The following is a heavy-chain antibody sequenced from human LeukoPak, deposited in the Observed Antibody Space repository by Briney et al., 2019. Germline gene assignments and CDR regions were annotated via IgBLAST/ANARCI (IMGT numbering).Heavy chain of an antibody. V-gene: IGHV3-74*01. CDR3: ARELGYCSSTSCYNWFDP. J-gene: IGHJ5*02. CDR2: INSDGSST. CDR1: GFTFSSYW. D-gene: IGHD2-2*01. Sequence: PGGSLRLSCAASGFTFSSYWMHWVRRAAGEGLGWVSRINSDGSSTSYADSVKGRFTISRDNAKNTLYLQMNSLRAEDTAVYYCARELGYCSSTSCYNWFDPWGQGTLVTVSS.